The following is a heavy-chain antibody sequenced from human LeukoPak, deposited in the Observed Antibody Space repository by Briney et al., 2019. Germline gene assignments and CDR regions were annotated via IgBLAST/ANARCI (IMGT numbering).Heavy chain of an antibody. Sequence: ASVKVSCKVSGYTLTEVSIHWVRQAPEKGLEWMGGLDPEDDETIYAQKFQGRVTMTEDIATDTAYMELSSLRSEDTAVYYCAKVGAMGSGTYLYYSYYAMDVWGQGTTVTVSS. V-gene: IGHV1-24*01. CDR3: AKVGAMGSGTYLYYSYYAMDV. CDR2: LDPEDDET. CDR1: GYTLTEVS. J-gene: IGHJ6*02. D-gene: IGHD1-26*01.